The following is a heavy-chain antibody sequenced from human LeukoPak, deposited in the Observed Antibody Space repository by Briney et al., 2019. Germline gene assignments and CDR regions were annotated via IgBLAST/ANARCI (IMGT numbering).Heavy chain of an antibody. CDR1: GGSISSSSYY. Sequence: SETLSLTCTVSGGSISSSSYYWGWIRQPPGKGLEWIESIYYSGSTYYNPSLKSRVTISVDTSKNQFSLKLSSVTAADTAVYYCAREVLYASSGYKDYWGQGTLVTVSS. D-gene: IGHD3-22*01. V-gene: IGHV4-39*07. CDR2: IYYSGST. J-gene: IGHJ4*02. CDR3: AREVLYASSGYKDY.